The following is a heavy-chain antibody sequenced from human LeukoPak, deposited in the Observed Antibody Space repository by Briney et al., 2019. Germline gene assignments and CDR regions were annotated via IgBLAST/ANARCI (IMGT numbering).Heavy chain of an antibody. CDR2: IYYSWTT. CDR1: GDSLNNYY. V-gene: IGHV4-59*01. D-gene: IGHD2-2*01. CDR3: ARRVVPAAIGLHHYFDY. Sequence: SETLSLTCTVSGDSLNNYYWSWIRQPPGKGREWIGYIYYSWTTNYNPSLKSRVSISVDTSKNQFSLKLTSVPAADTAVYYCARRVVPAAIGLHHYFDYWGQGTLVTVSS. J-gene: IGHJ4*02.